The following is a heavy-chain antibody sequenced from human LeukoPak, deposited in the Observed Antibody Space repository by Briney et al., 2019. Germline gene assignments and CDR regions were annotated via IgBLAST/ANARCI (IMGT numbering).Heavy chain of an antibody. V-gene: IGHV1-69*13. J-gene: IGHJ4*02. CDR1: GGTFISYA. CDR3: ARELPYDSSGYYLFDY. Sequence: GASVKVSCKASGGTFISYAISWVRQAPGQGLEWMGGIIPIFGTANYAQKFQGRVTITADESTSTAYMELSSLRSEDTAAYYCARELPYDSSGYYLFDYWGQGTLVTVSS. D-gene: IGHD3-22*01. CDR2: IIPIFGTA.